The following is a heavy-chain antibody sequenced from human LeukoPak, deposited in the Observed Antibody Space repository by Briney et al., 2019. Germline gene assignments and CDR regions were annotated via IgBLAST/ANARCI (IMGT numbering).Heavy chain of an antibody. V-gene: IGHV1-2*02. J-gene: IGHJ4*02. Sequence: ASVKVSCKASGYTLTDNHLYWVRQAPGQGLEWMGWFDPKSGGTNLAQNFQGRLTMTRDTSTSTAYMELSRLTFDDTAVYYCAVRRDGYNGIDYWGQGTLVTVSS. D-gene: IGHD5-24*01. CDR2: FDPKSGGT. CDR3: AVRRDGYNGIDY. CDR1: GYTLTDNH.